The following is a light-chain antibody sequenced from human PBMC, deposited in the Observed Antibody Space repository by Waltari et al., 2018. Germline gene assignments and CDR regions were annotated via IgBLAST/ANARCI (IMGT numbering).Light chain of an antibody. V-gene: IGLV2-18*02. CDR2: EVY. CDR3: SSFTSSNVM. Sequence: QSALTQPPSVSGSPGQSVTISCTGTSRDIGRYDRVSWYHQSPGTAPKLILFEVYFRPAGVPVRFAGSKDGNTASLTISGLQIEDDGDYYCSSFTSSNVMFGGGTKLTVL. CDR1: SRDIGRYDR. J-gene: IGLJ3*02.